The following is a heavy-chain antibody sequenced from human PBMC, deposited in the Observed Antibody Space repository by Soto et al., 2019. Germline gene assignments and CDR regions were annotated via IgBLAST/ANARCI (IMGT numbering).Heavy chain of an antibody. CDR2: IYHSGST. Sequence: PSETLSLTCAVSGGSISSSNWWSWVRHPPGKGLEWIGEIYHSGSTNYNPSLKSRVTISVDTSKNQFSLKLSSVTAADTAVYYCARDVITMVRGVIANWFDPWGQGTLVTVSS. V-gene: IGHV4-4*02. D-gene: IGHD3-10*01. CDR3: ARDVITMVRGVIANWFDP. CDR1: GGSISSSNW. J-gene: IGHJ5*02.